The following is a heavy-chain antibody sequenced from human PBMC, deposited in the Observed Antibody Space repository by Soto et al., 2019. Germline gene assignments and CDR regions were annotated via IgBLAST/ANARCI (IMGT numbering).Heavy chain of an antibody. Sequence: PSETLSLTCAVYGGSFGGYYWSWIRQPPGKGLEWIGEINHSGSTNYNPSLKSRVTISVDTSKNQFSLKLSSVTAADTAVYYCARVGPYRQTRDYYFDYWGQGTLVTVSS. CDR1: GGSFGGYY. J-gene: IGHJ4*02. D-gene: IGHD1-1*01. CDR3: ARVGPYRQTRDYYFDY. CDR2: INHSGST. V-gene: IGHV4-34*01.